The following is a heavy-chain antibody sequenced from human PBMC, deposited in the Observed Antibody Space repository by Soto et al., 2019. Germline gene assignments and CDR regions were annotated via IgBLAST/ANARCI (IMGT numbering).Heavy chain of an antibody. CDR2: ISYDATNY. D-gene: IGHD2-2*01. V-gene: IGHV3-30*18. Sequence: GGCMRLSCAGSGSSLRSYGVDGVRPDPGTGLEWVAVISYDATNYYYADSVKGRFTISRDNSKNTLYLQMNSLRAEDTAVYYCAKGGDQLLSMYYYGMDVWGQGTTVTVSS. CDR1: GSSLRSYG. J-gene: IGHJ6*02. CDR3: AKGGDQLLSMYYYGMDV.